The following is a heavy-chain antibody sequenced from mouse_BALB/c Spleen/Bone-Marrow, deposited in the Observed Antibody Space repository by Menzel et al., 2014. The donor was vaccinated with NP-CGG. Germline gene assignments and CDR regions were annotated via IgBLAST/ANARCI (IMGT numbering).Heavy chain of an antibody. D-gene: IGHD2-4*01. J-gene: IGHJ2*01. CDR2: IRNKANGYTT. CDR1: GFTLTDYY. V-gene: IGHV7-3*02. CDR3: ARDRGLTYFDY. Sequence: VQLKESGGGLVQPGGSLRLSCATSGFTLTDYYMSWVRQPPGKALEWLGFIRNKANGYTTEYSASVKGRFTISRDNSQSILYLQMNTLRAEDSATYYCARDRGLTYFDYWGQGTTLTVSS.